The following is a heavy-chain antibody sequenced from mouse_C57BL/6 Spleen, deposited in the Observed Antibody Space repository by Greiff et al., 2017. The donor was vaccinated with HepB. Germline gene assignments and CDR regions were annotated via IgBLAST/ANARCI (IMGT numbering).Heavy chain of an antibody. CDR2: IYPGDGDT. V-gene: IGHV1-82*01. CDR1: GYAFSSSW. Sequence: VQLQQSGPELVKPGASVKISCKASGYAFSSSWMNWVKQRPGKGLEWIGRIYPGDGDTNYNGKFKGKATLTADKSSSTAYMQLSSLTSEDSAVYFCARHYDYDGFAYWGQGTLVTVSA. J-gene: IGHJ3*01. CDR3: ARHYDYDGFAY. D-gene: IGHD2-4*01.